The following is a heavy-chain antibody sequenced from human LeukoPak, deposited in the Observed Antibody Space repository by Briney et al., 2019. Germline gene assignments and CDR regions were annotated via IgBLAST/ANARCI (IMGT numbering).Heavy chain of an antibody. CDR2: ISSSSSYI. CDR1: GFTFSSYS. CDR3: ARDGIQLWLRTYYFDY. J-gene: IGHJ4*02. Sequence: GGSLRLSCAASGFTFSSYSMNWVRQAPGKGLEWVSSISSSSSYIYYADSVKGRFTISRDNAKNSLYLQMNSLRAEDTAVYYCARDGIQLWLRTYYFDYWGQGTLVIVSS. D-gene: IGHD5-18*01. V-gene: IGHV3-21*01.